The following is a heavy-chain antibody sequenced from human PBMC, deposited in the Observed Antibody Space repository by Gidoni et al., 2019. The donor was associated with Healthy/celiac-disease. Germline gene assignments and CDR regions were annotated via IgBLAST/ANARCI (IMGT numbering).Heavy chain of an antibody. J-gene: IGHJ2*01. D-gene: IGHD3-22*01. CDR2: IIPSFGTA. CDR3: ARGVYYYDSSGYYWYFDL. CDR1: GGTFSSYA. V-gene: IGHV1-69*06. Sequence: QVQLVQSGAEVKKPGSSVKVSCKAPGGTFSSYAIRWVRQAPGQGLEWMGGIIPSFGTANYAQKFQGRVTITADKSTSTAYMELSSLRSEDTAVYYCARGVYYYDSSGYYWYFDLWGRGTLVTVSS.